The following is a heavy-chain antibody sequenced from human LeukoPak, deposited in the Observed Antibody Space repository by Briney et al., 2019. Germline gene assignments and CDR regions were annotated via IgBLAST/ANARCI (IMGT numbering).Heavy chain of an antibody. V-gene: IGHV3-53*01. Sequence: GGSLRLSCAASGFTVSSNYMSWVRQAPGKGLEWVSVIYSGGSTYYADSVKGRFTTSRDNSKNTVYLQMNSLRAEDTAVYYCAREGRSFWYFLYWGQGTLVTVSS. J-gene: IGHJ4*02. CDR2: IYSGGST. CDR1: GFTVSSNY. CDR3: AREGRSFWYFLY.